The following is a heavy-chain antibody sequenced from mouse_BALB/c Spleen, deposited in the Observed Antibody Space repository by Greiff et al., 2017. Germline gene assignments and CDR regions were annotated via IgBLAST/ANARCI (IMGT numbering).Heavy chain of an antibody. CDR1: GFSLTSYG. CDR3: ARVRAYGNYDYAMDY. V-gene: IGHV2-9*02. CDR2: IWAGGST. D-gene: IGHD2-1*01. J-gene: IGHJ4*01. Sequence: VKLMESGPGLVAPSQSLSITCTVSGFSLTSYGVHWVRQPPGKGLEWLGVIWAGGSTNYNSALMSRLSISKDNSKSQVFLKMNSLQTDDTAMYYCARVRAYGNYDYAMDYWGQGTSVTVSS.